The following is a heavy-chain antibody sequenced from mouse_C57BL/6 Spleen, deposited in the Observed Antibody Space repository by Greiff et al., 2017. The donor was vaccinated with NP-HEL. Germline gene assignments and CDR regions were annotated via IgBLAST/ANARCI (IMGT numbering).Heavy chain of an antibody. J-gene: IGHJ4*01. CDR3: TEGGGLPPYYAMDY. CDR1: GYTFTSYW. V-gene: IGHV1-5*01. CDR2: IYPGNSDT. D-gene: IGHD2-2*01. Sequence: EVQLQQSGTVLARPGASVKMSCKTSGYTFTSYWMHWVKQRPGQGLEWIGAIYPGNSDTSYNQKFKGKAKLTAVTSASTAYMELSSLTNEDSAVYYCTEGGGLPPYYAMDYWGQGTSVTVSS.